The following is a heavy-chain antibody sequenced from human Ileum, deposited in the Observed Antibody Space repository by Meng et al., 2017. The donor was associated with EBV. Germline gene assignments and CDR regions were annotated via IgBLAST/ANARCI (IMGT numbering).Heavy chain of an antibody. CDR1: CGVRSRSDR. D-gene: IGHD3-22*01. CDR2: TSHSGST. J-gene: IGHJ4*02. V-gene: IGHV4-4*02. Sequence: VQLEGAGPGLGKPSDTLSLTVAVSCGVRSRSDRWSLGRPPPGKGLEWSGETSHSGSTNDSPFLKSRVTTSLNKSNNQLSPELNSVTAADHGVEYCASRDYYRSDYWGQGTLVTVSS. CDR3: ASRDYYRSDY.